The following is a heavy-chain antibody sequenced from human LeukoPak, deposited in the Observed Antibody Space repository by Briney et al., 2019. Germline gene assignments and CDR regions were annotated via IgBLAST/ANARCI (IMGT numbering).Heavy chain of an antibody. CDR2: IYSGGST. Sequence: GGSLRLSCAASGFTVSSNYMSWVRQAPGKGLEWVSVIYSGGSTYYADSVKGRFTISRDSSKNTLYLQMNSLRAEDTAVYYCARDILVGSYYFDYWGQGTLVTVSS. CDR3: ARDILVGSYYFDY. J-gene: IGHJ4*02. CDR1: GFTVSSNY. D-gene: IGHD1-26*01. V-gene: IGHV3-53*01.